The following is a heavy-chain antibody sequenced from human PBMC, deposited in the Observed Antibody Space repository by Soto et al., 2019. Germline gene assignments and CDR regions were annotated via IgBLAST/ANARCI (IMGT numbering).Heavy chain of an antibody. CDR2: INPNSGAT. J-gene: IGHJ3*02. Sequence: ASVKVSCKASGYTFTGYYMHWVRQAPGQGLEWMGWINPNSGATNFARKFHGRVTMTRDTSISTAYMELSRLRSDDTAVYYCASLYYYDSSGPRDAFDIWGQGTMVTVSS. CDR1: GYTFTGYY. CDR3: ASLYYYDSSGPRDAFDI. D-gene: IGHD3-22*01. V-gene: IGHV1-2*02.